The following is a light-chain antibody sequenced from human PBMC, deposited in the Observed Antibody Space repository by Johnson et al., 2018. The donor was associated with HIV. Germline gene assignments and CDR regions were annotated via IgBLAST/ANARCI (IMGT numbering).Light chain of an antibody. CDR2: DNH. J-gene: IGLJ1*01. CDR1: SSDIGNNY. V-gene: IGLV1-51*01. Sequence: QSVLTQPPSVSAAPGQKVTISCSGSSSDIGNNYVSWYQQLPGTAPKLLIYDNHKRPSGIPDRFSGSKSGTSATLGITGLQTGDEAGYYCGTWDSSLSTGGVFGTGTKVTVL. CDR3: GTWDSSLSTGGV.